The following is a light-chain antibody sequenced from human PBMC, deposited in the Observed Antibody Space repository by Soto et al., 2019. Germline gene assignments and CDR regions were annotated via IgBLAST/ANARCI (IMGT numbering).Light chain of an antibody. CDR2: WAS. J-gene: IGKJ1*01. CDR3: QQYYSTPPT. CDR1: QSVLYSSNNKNY. Sequence: DIVMTQSPDSLAVSLGERATINCKSSQSVLYSSNNKNYLAWYQQKPGQPPNLLIYWASTRESGVPDRFSGSGSGTDFTLTISSLQAEDVAVYYCQQYYSTPPTFGQGTKVESK. V-gene: IGKV4-1*01.